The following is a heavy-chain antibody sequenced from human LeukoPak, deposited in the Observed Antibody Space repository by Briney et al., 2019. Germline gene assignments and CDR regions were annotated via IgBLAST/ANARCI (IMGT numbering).Heavy chain of an antibody. CDR2: ISAYNGNT. CDR3: ARDIWGPRGMIVVVITTDGEGYFDY. Sequence: GGSVKVSCKASGYTFTSYGISWVRQAPGQGLEWMGWISAYNGNTNYAQKLQGRVTMTTDTSTSTAYMELMSLRSDDTAVYYCARDIWGPRGMIVVVITTDGEGYFDYWGQGTLVTVSS. V-gene: IGHV1-18*01. J-gene: IGHJ4*02. CDR1: GYTFTSYG. D-gene: IGHD3-22*01.